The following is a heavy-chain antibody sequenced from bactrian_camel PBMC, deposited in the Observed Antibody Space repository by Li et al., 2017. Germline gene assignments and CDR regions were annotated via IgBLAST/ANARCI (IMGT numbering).Heavy chain of an antibody. J-gene: IGHJ6*01. Sequence: QVQLVESGGGSVQAGGSLRLSCAASGYSTRYCMAWFRQAPGKEREGVASILIGTSNTYYRDFVKGRFTISQDNTKNTLYLQMNDLRPEDTAMYFCAARPISTRDCVAGGTAEFGYWGQGTQVTVS. D-gene: IGHD1*01. CDR2: ILIGTSNT. V-gene: IGHV3S6*01. CDR1: GYSTRYC. CDR3: AARPISTRDCVAGGTAEFGY.